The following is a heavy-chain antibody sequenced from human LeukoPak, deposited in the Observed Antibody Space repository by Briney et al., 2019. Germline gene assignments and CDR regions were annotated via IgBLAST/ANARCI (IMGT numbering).Heavy chain of an antibody. V-gene: IGHV4-39*01. CDR1: GGSISSSSYY. CDR3: ARVSTTYYYGSGSYSHFDY. D-gene: IGHD3-10*01. Sequence: PSETLSLTCTVSGGSISSSSYYWGWIRQPPGKGLEWIGSIYYSGSTYYNPSLKSRVTISVDTSKNQFSLKISSVTAADTAVYYCARVSTTYYYGSGSYSHFDYWGQGTLVTVSS. CDR2: IYYSGST. J-gene: IGHJ4*02.